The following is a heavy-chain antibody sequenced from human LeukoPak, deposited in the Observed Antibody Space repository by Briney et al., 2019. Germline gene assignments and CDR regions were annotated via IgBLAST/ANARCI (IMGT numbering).Heavy chain of an antibody. CDR1: GYTFTGYY. Sequence: ASVKVSCKASGYTFTGYYIHWVRQAPGQGLEWVGRINPNSGGTNYAQKFQGRVTMTRDTSISTAYMELSRLRSDDTAVYYCAPRGVDHASGFDYWGQGTLVTVSS. CDR2: INPNSGGT. J-gene: IGHJ4*02. CDR3: APRGVDHASGFDY. D-gene: IGHD3-10*01. V-gene: IGHV1-2*06.